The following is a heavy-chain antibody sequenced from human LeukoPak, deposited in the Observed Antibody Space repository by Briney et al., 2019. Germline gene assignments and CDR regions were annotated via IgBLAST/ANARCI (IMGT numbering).Heavy chain of an antibody. D-gene: IGHD1-26*01. CDR2: ISGSGGST. CDR3: ANSVWSYYVFDY. CDR1: GFTFSSYA. Sequence: GGSLRLSCAASGFTFSSYAMSWVCQAPGKGLEWVSAISGSGGSTYYADSVKGRFTISRDNSKNTLYLQMNSLRAEDTAVYYCANSVWSYYVFDYWGQGTLVTVSS. J-gene: IGHJ4*02. V-gene: IGHV3-23*01.